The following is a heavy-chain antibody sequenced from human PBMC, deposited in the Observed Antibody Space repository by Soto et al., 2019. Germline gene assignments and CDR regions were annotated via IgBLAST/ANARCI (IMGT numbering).Heavy chain of an antibody. CDR3: ARGAVVGIGYFDL. D-gene: IGHD6-19*01. Sequence: EVQLVESGGGLVKPGGSLRLSCTASGFTFSSHSVNWVRQAPGKGLEWVSCITSTSSFICYADSVKGRFTISRDNAKHSLYLQMDSLRAEDTAVYYCARGAVVGIGYFDLWGRGTPVTVSS. CDR1: GFTFSSHS. CDR2: ITSTSSFI. V-gene: IGHV3-21*02. J-gene: IGHJ2*01.